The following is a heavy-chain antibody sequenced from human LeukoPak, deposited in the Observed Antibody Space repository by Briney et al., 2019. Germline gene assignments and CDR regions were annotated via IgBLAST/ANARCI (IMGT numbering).Heavy chain of an antibody. V-gene: IGHV3-21*01. CDR3: AKGIAAAGVDY. Sequence: GGSLRLSRAASGFTSSSYSMNWVRQAPGKGLEWVSSISSSSTYIYYADSVKGRFTISRDNAKNSLYLQMNSLRAEDTAVYYCAKGIAAAGVDYWGQGTLVTVSS. CDR2: ISSSSTYI. CDR1: GFTSSSYS. D-gene: IGHD6-13*01. J-gene: IGHJ4*02.